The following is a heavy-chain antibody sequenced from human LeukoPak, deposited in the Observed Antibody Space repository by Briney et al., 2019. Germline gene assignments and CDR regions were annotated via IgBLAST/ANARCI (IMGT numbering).Heavy chain of an antibody. J-gene: IGHJ4*02. CDR3: ARESALGEDVIVALATI. CDR2: VSSSGAT. D-gene: IGHD2-2*01. Sequence: SETLSLTCTVSGASISSGSYFWSWFRQPAGKGLEWIGRVSSSGATNYNPSLTSRITMSLDTSKNQFSLNLQSVTAADTAIYFCARESALGEDVIVALATIWGQGTLVTVSS. V-gene: IGHV4-61*02. CDR1: GASISSGSYF.